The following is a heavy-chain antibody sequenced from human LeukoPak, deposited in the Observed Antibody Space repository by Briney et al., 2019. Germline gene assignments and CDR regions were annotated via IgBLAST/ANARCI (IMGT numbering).Heavy chain of an antibody. CDR1: VGSLSSSSYY. Sequence: PSETLSLTCSVSVGSLSSSSYYWGWIRQPPATGLARTGGIYYSGSTYYNPSLQSRVTLSLAPSNPPFSLTVSSVTAADPALDYCARRWMATIAPFDYWGQGTLVTVSS. J-gene: IGHJ4*02. CDR3: ARRWMATIAPFDY. D-gene: IGHD5-24*01. V-gene: IGHV4-39*02. CDR2: IYYSGST.